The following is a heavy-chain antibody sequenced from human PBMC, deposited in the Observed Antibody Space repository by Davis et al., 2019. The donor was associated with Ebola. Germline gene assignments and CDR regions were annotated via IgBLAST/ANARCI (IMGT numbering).Heavy chain of an antibody. CDR2: IDGGGSTI. J-gene: IGHJ4*02. D-gene: IGHD2-21*01. CDR3: AREAAHCGGDCHDY. V-gene: IGHV3-48*03. CDR1: GFIFSSYE. Sequence: PGGSLRLSCAASGFIFSSYEMNWVRQAPGKGLEWVSYIDGGGSTIYYADSVKGRFTISRDNAKNSLHLQMDSLRAEDTAVYYCAREAAHCGGDCHDYWGQGTLVTVSS.